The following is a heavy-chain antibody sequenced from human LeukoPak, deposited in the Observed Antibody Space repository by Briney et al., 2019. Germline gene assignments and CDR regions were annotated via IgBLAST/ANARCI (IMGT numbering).Heavy chain of an antibody. D-gene: IGHD3-22*01. CDR1: GYTFTSYY. Sequence: GASVKVSCTVSGYTFTSYYIHWVRQAPGQGLEWMGIINPAGGSTTYAQKFQGSRLTLTRDTSTSTVYMELSSLRSEDTAVYYCARGRGVHDSHTYDYFDYWGQGSLVTVSS. J-gene: IGHJ4*02. V-gene: IGHV1-46*01. CDR2: INPAGGST. CDR3: ARGRGVHDSHTYDYFDY.